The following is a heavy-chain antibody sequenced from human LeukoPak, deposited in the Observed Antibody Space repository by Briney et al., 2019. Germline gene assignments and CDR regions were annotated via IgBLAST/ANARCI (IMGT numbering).Heavy chain of an antibody. Sequence: SETLSLTCAVYGGAFSGYYWSWIRQPPGKGLEWIGEINHSGSTNYNPSLKSRVTISVDTAKNQFSLKLSCVTAADTAVYYCARDLRYNGNLALDYWGQGTLVTVSS. CDR2: INHSGST. V-gene: IGHV4-34*01. J-gene: IGHJ4*02. CDR3: ARDLRYNGNLALDY. D-gene: IGHD1-1*01. CDR1: GGAFSGYY.